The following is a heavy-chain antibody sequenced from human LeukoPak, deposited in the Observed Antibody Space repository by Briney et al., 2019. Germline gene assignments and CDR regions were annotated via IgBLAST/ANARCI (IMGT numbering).Heavy chain of an antibody. V-gene: IGHV4-61*02. Sequence: PSETLSLTCTVSGGSISSGSYYWSWIRQPAGKGLEWIGRIYTSGSTNYNPSLKSRVTISVDTSKNQFSLKLSSVTAADTAVYYCARTAHPYNWNDYWGQGTLVTVSS. J-gene: IGHJ4*02. D-gene: IGHD1-20*01. CDR1: GGSISSGSYY. CDR3: ARTAHPYNWNDY. CDR2: IYTSGST.